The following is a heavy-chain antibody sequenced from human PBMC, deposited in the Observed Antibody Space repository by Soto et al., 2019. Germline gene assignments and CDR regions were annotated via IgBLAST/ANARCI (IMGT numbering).Heavy chain of an antibody. J-gene: IGHJ2*01. V-gene: IGHV4-59*01. CDR3: ARRPIFFQAEDGIRYVRSVSAFLLNRSSDL. Sequence: PGKGLDWIGYIYYSGSTNYNPSLKSRVTISVDTSKNQFSLKLSSVTAADTAVYYCARRPIFFQAEDGIRYVRSVSAFLLNRSSDL. CDR2: IYYSGST. D-gene: IGHD3-10*02.